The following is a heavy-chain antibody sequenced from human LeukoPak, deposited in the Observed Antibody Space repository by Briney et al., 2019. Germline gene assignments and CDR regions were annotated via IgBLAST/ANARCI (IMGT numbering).Heavy chain of an antibody. D-gene: IGHD1/OR15-1a*01. CDR1: GYTFINYY. J-gene: IGHJ4*02. Sequence: ASVKVSCKASGYTFINYYMHWVRQPPGQGLEWMGIINPSGGTTSYPQKFQGRLIMTSDTSTSTVYMELSSLRSEGTAMYYCATEGGGTYFFDSWGLGTLVTVSS. CDR3: ATEGGGTYFFDS. CDR2: INPSGGTT. V-gene: IGHV1-46*01.